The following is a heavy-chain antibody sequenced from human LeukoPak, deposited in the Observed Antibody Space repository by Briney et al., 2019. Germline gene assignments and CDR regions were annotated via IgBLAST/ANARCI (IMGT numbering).Heavy chain of an antibody. CDR1: GGSISSGGYY. D-gene: IGHD2-2*01. CDR3: ARGDCSSTSCYAGRSWFDP. Sequence: SETLSLTCTVSGGSISSGGYYWSWIRQHPGKGLGWIGYIYYSGSTYYNPSLKSRVTISVDTSKNQFSLKLSSVTAADTAVYYCARGDCSSTSCYAGRSWFDPWGQGTLVTVSS. J-gene: IGHJ5*02. V-gene: IGHV4-31*03. CDR2: IYYSGST.